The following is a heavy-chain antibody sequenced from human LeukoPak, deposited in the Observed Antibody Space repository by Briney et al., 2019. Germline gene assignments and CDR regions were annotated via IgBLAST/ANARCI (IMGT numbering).Heavy chain of an antibody. V-gene: IGHV3-30*02. CDR3: AKDASTSYYYDSSGYTFDY. D-gene: IGHD3-22*01. Sequence: GGSLRLSCAASGFTFSSYGMHWVRQAPGKGLEWVAFIRYDGSNKYYADSVKGRFTISRDNSKNTLYLQMNSLRAEDTAVYYCAKDASTSYYYDSSGYTFDYWGQGTLVTVSS. CDR1: GFTFSSYG. J-gene: IGHJ4*02. CDR2: IRYDGSNK.